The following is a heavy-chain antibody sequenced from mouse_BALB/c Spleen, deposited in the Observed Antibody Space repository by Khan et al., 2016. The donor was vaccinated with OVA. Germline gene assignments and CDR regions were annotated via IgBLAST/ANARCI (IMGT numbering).Heavy chain of an antibody. V-gene: IGHV1S81*02. J-gene: IGHJ3*01. CDR1: GYTFTSYY. D-gene: IGHD1-1*01. CDR3: TRGGYGSPFAY. CDR2: INPSNGGT. Sequence: VQLQESGAELVKPGASVKLSCKASGYTFTSYYMYWVKQRPGQGLEWIGEINPSNGGTNVNEKFKNKATLTVDKSSSTAYMELSSLTSEDSAGYYCTRGGYGSPFAYWGQGTLVTVSA.